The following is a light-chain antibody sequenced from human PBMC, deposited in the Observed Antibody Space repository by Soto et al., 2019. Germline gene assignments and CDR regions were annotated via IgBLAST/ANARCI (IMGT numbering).Light chain of an antibody. CDR1: RSLSSN. V-gene: IGKV3-15*01. CDR2: GTS. J-gene: IGKJ4*01. Sequence: IVMPHSPATLSVSPGARATLSCRASRSLSSNLAWDQPRPGQAPRLLIYGTSTRARGIAARFSGSGSGTEFTLTISSLQSEDFAVDSCQQQKNWNPFTFGGGTKVE. CDR3: QQQKNWNPFT.